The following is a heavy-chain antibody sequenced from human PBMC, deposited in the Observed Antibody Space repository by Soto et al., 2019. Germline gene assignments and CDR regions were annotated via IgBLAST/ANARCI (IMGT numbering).Heavy chain of an antibody. CDR2: IYPGDSDT. D-gene: IGHD3-22*01. CDR3: ARQYYYDTIDYRYYYYGMDV. CDR1: GYSFTSYW. Sequence: PGESLTISCKGSGYSFTSYWIGWVRQMPGKGLELMGIIYPGDSDTRYSPSFQGQVTISADKSISTAYLQWSSLKASDTAMYYCARQYYYDTIDYRYYYYGMDVWGQGTTVTVS. V-gene: IGHV5-51*01. J-gene: IGHJ6*02.